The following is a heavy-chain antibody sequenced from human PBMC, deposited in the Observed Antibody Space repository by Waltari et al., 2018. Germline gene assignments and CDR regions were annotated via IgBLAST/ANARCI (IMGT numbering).Heavy chain of an antibody. V-gene: IGHV4-34*01. CDR1: GGSFSGSY. CDR3: AGRSYYMDV. J-gene: IGHJ6*03. Sequence: QVQLQQWGAGLLKPSEPLALTSAVYGGSFSGSYWSWLRQPPGKGLEWIGEINHSGSTNYNPSLKSRVTISVDTSKNQFSLKLSSVTAADTAVYYCAGRSYYMDVWGKGTTVTVSS. CDR2: INHSGST.